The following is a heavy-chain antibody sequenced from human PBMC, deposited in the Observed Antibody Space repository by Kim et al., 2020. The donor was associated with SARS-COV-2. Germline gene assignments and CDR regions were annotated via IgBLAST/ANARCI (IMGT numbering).Heavy chain of an antibody. Sequence: SETLSLTCTVSRGSISSSWWNWVRQRPGKGLEWIGSIYYSGTKKYNPSLGSRVTISLDTSQNQFSLKLTSVTVADTAVFYCARGHDNLMDYWGHGLLVTVSS. D-gene: IGHD1-1*01. CDR2: IYYSGTK. CDR3: ARGHDNLMDY. J-gene: IGHJ4*01. V-gene: IGHV4-59*01. CDR1: RGSISSSW.